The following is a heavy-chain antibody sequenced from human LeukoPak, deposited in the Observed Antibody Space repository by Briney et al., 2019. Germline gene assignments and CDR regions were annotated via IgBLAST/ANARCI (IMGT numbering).Heavy chain of an antibody. D-gene: IGHD5-24*01. Sequence: GGSLRLSCVGSGFSFRSHWVNWVRQSPGKGLEWVANIKPDGSVKYSVNSARGRFTVSRDNAKNSAFLQMNSLRAKDTAIYYCATISAQTFDIWGQGTLVSVSS. CDR2: IKPDGSVK. V-gene: IGHV3-7*01. J-gene: IGHJ3*02. CDR1: GFSFRSHW. CDR3: ATISAQTFDI.